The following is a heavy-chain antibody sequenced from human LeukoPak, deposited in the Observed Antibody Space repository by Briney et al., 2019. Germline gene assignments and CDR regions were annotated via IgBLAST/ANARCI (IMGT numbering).Heavy chain of an antibody. CDR2: IKSKTDGGTT. V-gene: IGHV3-15*07. D-gene: IGHD2-2*01. Sequence: GGSLRLSCAASGLTFSNAWMSWVRQAPGKGLEWVGRIKSKTDGGTTDYAAPVKGRFTISRDDSKNTLYLQMNSLKTEDTAVYYCTTEDCSSTSCRQFDYWGQGTLVTVSS. J-gene: IGHJ4*02. CDR3: TTEDCSSTSCRQFDY. CDR1: GLTFSNAW.